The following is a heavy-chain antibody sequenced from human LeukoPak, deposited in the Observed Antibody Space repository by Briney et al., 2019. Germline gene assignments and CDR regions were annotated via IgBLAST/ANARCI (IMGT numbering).Heavy chain of an antibody. D-gene: IGHD2-15*01. Sequence: SETLSLTCAVCGGSFSGYYWSWIRQPPGKGLEWIGEINHSGSTNYNPSLKSRVTISVDTSKNQFSLKLSSVTAADTAVYYCARTTEGYCRGRSCYSYYYYMDVWGKGTTVTVYS. CDR3: ARTTEGYCRGRSCYSYYYYMDV. J-gene: IGHJ6*03. CDR1: GGSFSGYY. V-gene: IGHV4-34*01. CDR2: INHSGST.